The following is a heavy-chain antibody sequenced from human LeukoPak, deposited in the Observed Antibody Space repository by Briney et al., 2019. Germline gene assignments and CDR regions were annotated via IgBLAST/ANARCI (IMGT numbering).Heavy chain of an antibody. CDR2: IYHSGST. CDR3: ARSPRKSRNWGSRDDYFDY. J-gene: IGHJ4*02. CDR1: GGSISSSNW. V-gene: IGHV4-4*02. Sequence: PSGTLSLTCAVSGGSISSSNWWSWVRQPPGKGLEWIGEIYHSGSTNYNPSLKSRVTISLDTSKNQFSLKLTSVTAADTAVYYCARSPRKSRNWGSRDDYFDYWGQGTRVTVSS. D-gene: IGHD1-14*01.